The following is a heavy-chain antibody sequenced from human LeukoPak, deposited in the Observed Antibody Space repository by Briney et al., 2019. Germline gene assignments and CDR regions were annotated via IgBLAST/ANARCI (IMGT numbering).Heavy chain of an antibody. CDR1: GDSFSSYY. CDR3: AGRFNGYCSGGSCSTDEYYFHY. Sequence: SETLSLTCTVSGDSFSSYYWSWIRQPPGKGLEWIGYIYYSGSTNYNPSLKSRVTISVDTSKNQFSLKLSSVTAADTAVYYCAGRFNGYCSGGSCSTDEYYFHYWGQGTLVTVSS. J-gene: IGHJ4*02. D-gene: IGHD2-15*01. V-gene: IGHV4-59*01. CDR2: IYYSGST.